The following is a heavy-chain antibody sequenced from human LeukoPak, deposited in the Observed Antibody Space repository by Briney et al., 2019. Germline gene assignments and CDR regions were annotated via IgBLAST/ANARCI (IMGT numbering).Heavy chain of an antibody. V-gene: IGHV4-59*08. D-gene: IGHD6-19*01. CDR2: IYYSGST. Sequence: SETLSLTCTVSGGSIGSYYWSWIRQPPGKGLEWIGYIYYSGSTNYNPSLKSRVTISVDTSKNQFSLKLSSVTAADTAVYYCARLTHSSGQDYWGQGTLVTVSS. J-gene: IGHJ4*02. CDR1: GGSIGSYY. CDR3: ARLTHSSGQDY.